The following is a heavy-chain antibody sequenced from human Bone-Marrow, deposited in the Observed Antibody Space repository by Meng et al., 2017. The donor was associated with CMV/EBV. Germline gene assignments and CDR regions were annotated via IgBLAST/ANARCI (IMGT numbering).Heavy chain of an antibody. V-gene: IGHV1-69*05. CDR2: IIPIFGTA. CDR3: ARDSPPVWSGSYDYGMDV. D-gene: IGHD3-3*01. J-gene: IGHJ6*02. Sequence: SVKVSCKASGGTFSSYAISWVRQAPGQGLEWMGGIIPIFGTANYAQKFQGRVTMTTDTSTSTAYTELRSLRSDDTAVYYCARDSPPVWSGSYDYGMDVWGQGTTVTVSS. CDR1: GGTFSSYA.